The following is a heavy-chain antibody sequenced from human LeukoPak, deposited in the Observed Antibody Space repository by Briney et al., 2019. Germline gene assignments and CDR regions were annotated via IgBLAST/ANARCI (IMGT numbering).Heavy chain of an antibody. Sequence: PGGSLRLSCAASGFTFSSYAMSWVRQAPGKGLEWVSAISGSGGSTYYADSVKGRFTISRDNSKNTLYLQMNSLRAGDTAVYYCAKSSYYDSSGFYGEYYFDYWGQGPLVPVSS. CDR2: ISGSGGST. CDR1: GFTFSSYA. V-gene: IGHV3-23*01. D-gene: IGHD3-22*01. J-gene: IGHJ4*02. CDR3: AKSSYYDSSGFYGEYYFDY.